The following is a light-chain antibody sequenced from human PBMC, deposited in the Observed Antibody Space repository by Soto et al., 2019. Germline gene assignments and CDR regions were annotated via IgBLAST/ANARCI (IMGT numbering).Light chain of an antibody. J-gene: IGKJ5*01. CDR1: QSVSDK. Sequence: EVLMTQSPDTLYVSPGERVTLSCRASQSVSDKLAWYQQKPGQGPRVLVYRASTRTLGIPARFSGSEAGTEFTLTISSLQSEDFAIYYCQQYKTWPITFGQGTRLEIK. CDR3: QQYKTWPIT. V-gene: IGKV3-15*01. CDR2: RAS.